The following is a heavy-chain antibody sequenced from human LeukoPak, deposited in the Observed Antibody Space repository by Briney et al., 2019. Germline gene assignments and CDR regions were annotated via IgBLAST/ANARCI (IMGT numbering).Heavy chain of an antibody. Sequence: RGESLKISCKGSGYNFTPYWIVWVRQMPGKGLEWMGMTFPGDSYSIYSPSFQGQVTMSVDKSITTAYLQWSSLKASDSAMYYCARRSDSGSYSYWGQGTLVTVSS. CDR2: TFPGDSYS. J-gene: IGHJ4*02. D-gene: IGHD3-10*01. V-gene: IGHV5-51*01. CDR3: ARRSDSGSYSY. CDR1: GYNFTPYW.